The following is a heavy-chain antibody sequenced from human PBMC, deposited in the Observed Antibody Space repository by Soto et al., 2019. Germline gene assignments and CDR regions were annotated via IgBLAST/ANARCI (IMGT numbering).Heavy chain of an antibody. CDR2: INTDGSNT. CDR3: TRRLSVVGTSSFDY. CDR1: GFTISSYW. V-gene: IGHV3-74*01. D-gene: IGHD2-15*01. Sequence: EVQLVESGGGLVQPGGSLRLSCAASGFTISSYWMHWVRQAPGKGLVWVSRINTDGSNTSYADSVKGRFTTSRDNAKNTLYLQMNSLRAEDTAVYYCTRRLSVVGTSSFDYWGQGTLVTVSS. J-gene: IGHJ4*02.